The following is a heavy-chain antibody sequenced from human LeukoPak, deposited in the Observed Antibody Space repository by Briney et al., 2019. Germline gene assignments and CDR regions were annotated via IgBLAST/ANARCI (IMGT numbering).Heavy chain of an antibody. D-gene: IGHD3-10*01. CDR2: ISYSGSP. V-gene: IGHV4-30-4*01. CDR3: ARVPYGSGTYYFDY. CDR1: GVSINSGDSY. Sequence: SETLSLTCTVSGVSINSGDSYWSWIRQPPGKSLEWIGYISYSGSPYYNLYLRGRVAVSGDTSENQFFLRLGSVTAADTAVYYCARVPYGSGTYYFDYWGQGILVSVSS. J-gene: IGHJ4*02.